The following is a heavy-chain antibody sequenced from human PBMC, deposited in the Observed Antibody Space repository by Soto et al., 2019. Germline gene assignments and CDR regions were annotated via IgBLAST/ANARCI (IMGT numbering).Heavy chain of an antibody. D-gene: IGHD2-15*01. CDR2: INPDNANT. J-gene: IGHJ4*02. CDR1: GYTFISRA. Sequence: ASVKVSCKASGYTFISRALHWVRQAPGQRLEWMGWINPDNANTKYSQNFQGRVTFTRDTSATTAYMELSSLRSEDTAVYFCARDPGSGHYFDYWGQGTLVTVSS. CDR3: ARDPGSGHYFDY. V-gene: IGHV1-3*01.